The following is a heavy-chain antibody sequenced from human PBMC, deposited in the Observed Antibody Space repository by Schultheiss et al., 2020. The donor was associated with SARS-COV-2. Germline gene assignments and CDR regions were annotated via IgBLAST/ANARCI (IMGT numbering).Heavy chain of an antibody. CDR3: ARDRYYYGIDV. CDR1: GGSISSGGYS. CDR2: IYHSVST. V-gene: IGHV4-30-2*01. Sequence: SETLSLTCAVSGGSISSGGYSWSWIRQPPGKGLEWIGYIYHSVSTYYNPSLKSRVTILVDTSKNQFSLKLSSVTATDTAVYYCARDRYYYGIDVWGQGTTVTVSS. J-gene: IGHJ6*02.